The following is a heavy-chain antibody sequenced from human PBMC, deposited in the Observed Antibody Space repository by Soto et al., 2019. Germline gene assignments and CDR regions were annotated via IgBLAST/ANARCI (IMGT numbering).Heavy chain of an antibody. V-gene: IGHV4-30-4*01. Sequence: PSETLSLTCSVSGGSINSGDYYWSWIRQSPGKGLEWIGYIYYSGSTYYNPSLKSRSTISIDTSKNQFFLDVDSVTAADTAVYYCARLYHGYEAFDYWGQGTLVTVSS. D-gene: IGHD2-2*01. CDR2: IYYSGST. J-gene: IGHJ4*02. CDR3: ARLYHGYEAFDY. CDR1: GGSINSGDYY.